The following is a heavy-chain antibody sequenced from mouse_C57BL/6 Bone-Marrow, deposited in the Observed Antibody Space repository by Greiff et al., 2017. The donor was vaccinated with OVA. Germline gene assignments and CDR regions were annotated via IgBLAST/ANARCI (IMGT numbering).Heavy chain of an antibody. D-gene: IGHD4-1*01. J-gene: IGHJ2*01. CDR3: ARELGRYYFDY. Sequence: QVQLQQPGAELVKPGASVKLSCKASGYTFTSYWMHWVKQRPGQGLEWIGMIHPNSGSTNYNEKFKSKATLTVDKSSSTAYMQLSSLTSEDSAVDYCARELGRYYFDYWGQGTTLTVSS. CDR2: IHPNSGST. CDR1: GYTFTSYW. V-gene: IGHV1-64*01.